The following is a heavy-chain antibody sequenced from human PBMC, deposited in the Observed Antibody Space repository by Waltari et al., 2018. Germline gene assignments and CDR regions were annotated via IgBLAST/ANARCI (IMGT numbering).Heavy chain of an antibody. D-gene: IGHD3-16*02. Sequence: QLQLQESGPGLVKPSETLSLTCTVSGGSIRTSRYYWGWIRQPPGKGLEWIGSVYYSGAAYYSPFLKSRVTILVDTSKNQFSLTLSSVTVADTAVYYCGRYSTYPDVCLDPWGQGTLVTVSP. CDR1: GGSIRTSRYY. J-gene: IGHJ5*02. CDR3: GRYSTYPDVCLDP. CDR2: VYYSGAA. V-gene: IGHV4-39*07.